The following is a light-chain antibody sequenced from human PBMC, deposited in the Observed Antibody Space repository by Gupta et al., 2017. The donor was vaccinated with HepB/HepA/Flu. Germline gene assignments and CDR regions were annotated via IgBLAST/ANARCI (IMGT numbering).Light chain of an antibody. CDR3: HQYGVSPWT. CDR2: GAS. V-gene: IGKV3-20*01. J-gene: IGKJ1*01. Sequence: EIVLTQSPGTLSLSPGERATLSCRASQSLSSSYLTWHQQKPGQAPRLLIYGASSRATGIPDRFSGSGSGTDFTLTISRLEPEDFAVYYCHQYGVSPWTFGQGTKVEIK. CDR1: QSLSSSY.